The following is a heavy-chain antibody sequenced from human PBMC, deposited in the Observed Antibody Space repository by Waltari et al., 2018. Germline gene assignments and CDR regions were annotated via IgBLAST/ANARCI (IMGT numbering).Heavy chain of an antibody. CDR3: AKDGAEWFGEVLSSPPPDF. Sequence: EVQLLESGGGLVQPGGSLRLSCAASGFPFVTSAMTCVRRAPGKGLEWVSSISGPALTTFYADSVKGRFSISRDNSRNTLYLQMDSLAVEDTAIYYCAKDGAEWFGEVLSSPPPDFWGQGTQVTVSS. CDR1: GFPFVTSA. CDR2: ISGPALTT. V-gene: IGHV3-23*01. J-gene: IGHJ4*02. D-gene: IGHD3-10*01.